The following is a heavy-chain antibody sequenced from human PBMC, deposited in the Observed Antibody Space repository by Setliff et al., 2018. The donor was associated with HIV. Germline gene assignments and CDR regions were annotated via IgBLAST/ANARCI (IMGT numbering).Heavy chain of an antibody. CDR3: ARTDYGGNSGGNYFDY. V-gene: IGHV1-18*01. Sequence: GASVKVSCKASGYTFTTYDITWVRQAPGQGLEWLGWISPYNGHTNFAQKFQGRVTMTADTATSTAYMEVRSLRSDDTAVYYCARTDYGGNSGGNYFDYWGPWTLLVTVSS. J-gene: IGHJ4*03. CDR1: GYTFTTYD. D-gene: IGHD4-17*01. CDR2: ISPYNGHT.